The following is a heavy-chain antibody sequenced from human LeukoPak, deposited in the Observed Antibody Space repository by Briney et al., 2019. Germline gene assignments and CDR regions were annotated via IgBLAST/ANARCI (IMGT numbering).Heavy chain of an antibody. CDR1: GGTFSSYA. CDR2: IIPIFGTA. V-gene: IGHV1-69*05. J-gene: IGHJ6*03. CDR3: ARDLRFLEPKGRSSSWYKGYYYYMDV. D-gene: IGHD6-13*01. Sequence: GASVKVSCKASGGTFSSYAISWVGQAPGQGLEWMGGIIPIFGTANYAQKFQGRVTITTDESTSTAYMELSSLRAEDTAVYYCARDLRFLEPKGRSSSWYKGYYYYMDVWGKGTTVTVSS.